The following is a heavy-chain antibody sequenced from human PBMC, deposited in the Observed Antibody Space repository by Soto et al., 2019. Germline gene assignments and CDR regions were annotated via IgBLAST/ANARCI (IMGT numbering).Heavy chain of an antibody. D-gene: IGHD6-19*01. J-gene: IGHJ6*02. CDR3: ARDSCGLAVPDYHYYAMDV. CDR1: GYTFTSYG. CDR2: ISVYSGST. V-gene: IGHV1-18*04. Sequence: QVQLVQSGAEVKKPGASVRVSCEASGYTFTSYGISWVRQAPGQGLEWMGWISVYSGSTNYAQKLQGRVTMTTDRSTRAVYMELRRLRYDDTAVYYCARDSCGLAVPDYHYYAMDVWGQGTTVTVS.